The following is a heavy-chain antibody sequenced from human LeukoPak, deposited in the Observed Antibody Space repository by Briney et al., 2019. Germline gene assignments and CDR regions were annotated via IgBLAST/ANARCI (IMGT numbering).Heavy chain of an antibody. D-gene: IGHD4-17*01. Sequence: PGGSLRLSCAASGFTFSSYALNWVRQAPGKGLEWVSGISGSGGGTYYADSVKGRFTISRDNSKNTLYLQMNSLRAEDTAVYYCPDTTGSSDYWGQGTLVTVSS. CDR3: PDTTGSSDY. V-gene: IGHV3-23*01. CDR1: GFTFSSYA. CDR2: ISGSGGGT. J-gene: IGHJ4*02.